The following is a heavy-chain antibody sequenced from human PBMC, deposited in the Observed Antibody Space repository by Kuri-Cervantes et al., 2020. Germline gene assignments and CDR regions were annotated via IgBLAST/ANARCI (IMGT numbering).Heavy chain of an antibody. J-gene: IGHJ3*02. D-gene: IGHD3-10*01. V-gene: IGHV3-11*04. CDR3: ARDPSITMVRGGYDI. CDR2: ISSSGSTI. CDR1: GFTFSDYY. Sequence: GGSLRLSCAASGFTFSDYYMSWVRQAPGKGLEWVSYISSSGSTIYYADSVKGRFTISRDNAKNSLYLQMNSLRAEDTAVYYCARDPSITMVRGGYDIWGQGTMVTVSS.